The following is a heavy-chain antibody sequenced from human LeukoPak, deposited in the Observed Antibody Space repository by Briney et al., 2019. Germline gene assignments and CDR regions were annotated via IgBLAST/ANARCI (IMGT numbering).Heavy chain of an antibody. CDR3: ANSISMDFEY. Sequence: SETLSLTCTVSGGSVGTYYWNWIRQPAGRGLEWIGRIYNSGSTDYNPSLESRVTISVDRSKNQFSLKLTSVTAADTAVYYCANSISMDFEYWGQGTLVTVSS. CDR1: GGSVGTYY. J-gene: IGHJ4*02. D-gene: IGHD2/OR15-2a*01. V-gene: IGHV4-4*07. CDR2: IYNSGST.